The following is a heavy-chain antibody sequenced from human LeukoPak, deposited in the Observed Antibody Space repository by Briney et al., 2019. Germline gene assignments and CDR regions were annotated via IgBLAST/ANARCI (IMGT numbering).Heavy chain of an antibody. J-gene: IGHJ4*02. CDR3: SRGGWSLDF. V-gene: IGHV4-59*11. Sequence: SETLSLTCSVSGGSISSHYWSWIRQPPGKGLEWIGYIYYSGSTSYNPSLKSRVTISVDTANNQFSLKLSSVTAADPAMYYCSRGGWSLDFWGQGTLVTVSS. CDR2: IYYSGST. D-gene: IGHD6-19*01. CDR1: GGSISSHY.